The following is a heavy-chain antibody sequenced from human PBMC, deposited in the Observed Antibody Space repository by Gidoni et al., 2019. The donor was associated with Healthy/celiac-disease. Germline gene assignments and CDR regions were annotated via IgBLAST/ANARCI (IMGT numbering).Heavy chain of an antibody. D-gene: IGHD3-22*01. CDR3: ARGFYYDSSSPFDY. CDR2: IIPILGIA. CDR1: GGTFSSYT. V-gene: IGHV1-69*02. Sequence: QVQLVQSGAEVKKPGSSVKVSCKASGGTFSSYTISWVRQAPGQGLEWMGRIIPILGIANYAQKFQGRVTITADKSTSTAYMELSSLRSEDTAVYYCARGFYYDSSSPFDYWGQGTLVTVSS. J-gene: IGHJ4*02.